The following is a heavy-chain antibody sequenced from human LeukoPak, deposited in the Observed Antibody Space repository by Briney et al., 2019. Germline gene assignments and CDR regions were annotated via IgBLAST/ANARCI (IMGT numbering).Heavy chain of an antibody. V-gene: IGHV4-34*01. CDR1: GFSFSDYY. D-gene: IGHD6-13*01. Sequence: GSLRLSCAASGFSFSDYYMSWIRQTPGKGLEWIGEIDHSGTTNYNPSLKSRVTISLDTSKNQFSLKVTSVTAADTAVYYCARSGTYQYSSTSDYWGQGTLVTVSS. CDR2: IDHSGTT. CDR3: ARSGTYQYSSTSDY. J-gene: IGHJ4*02.